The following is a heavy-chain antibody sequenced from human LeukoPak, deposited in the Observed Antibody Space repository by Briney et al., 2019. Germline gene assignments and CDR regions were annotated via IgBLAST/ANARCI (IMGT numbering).Heavy chain of an antibody. J-gene: IGHJ4*02. CDR2: IHSVSRYI. CDR3: ARDVGRDCDESTCYYLDS. CDR1: GFTFSSYS. D-gene: IGHD2-2*01. V-gene: IGHV3-21*01. Sequence: PGGSLRLSCAASGFTFSSYSMDWVRQAPGKGLEWVSSIHSVSRYIFYADSVKGRFTISRDNAKNSLYLQMDSLRAEDTAVYYCARDVGRDCDESTCYYLDSWGQRILVTASS.